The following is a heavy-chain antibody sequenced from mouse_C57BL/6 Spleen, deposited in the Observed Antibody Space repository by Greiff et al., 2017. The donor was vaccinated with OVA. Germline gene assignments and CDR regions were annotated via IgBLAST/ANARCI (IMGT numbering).Heavy chain of an antibody. D-gene: IGHD1-1*01. V-gene: IGHV3-6*01. J-gene: IGHJ1*03. CDR3: ARGYGSTDWYFDV. CDR2: ISYDGSN. CDR1: GYSITSGYY. Sequence: EVKLEESGPGLVKPSQSLSLTCSVTGYSITSGYYWNWIRQFPGNQLEWMGYISYDGSNNYNPSLKNRISITRDTSKNQFFLKLNSLTTEDTATYDCARGYGSTDWYFDVWGTGTTVTVSS.